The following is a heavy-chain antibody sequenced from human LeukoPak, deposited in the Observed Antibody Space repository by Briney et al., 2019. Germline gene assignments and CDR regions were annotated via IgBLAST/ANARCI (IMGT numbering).Heavy chain of an antibody. J-gene: IGHJ4*02. Sequence: GGSLRLSCAASGFTVSSNYMSWVRQAPGKGLEWISHISRSGNTVYYADSVKGRFTTSRDNAKKSLYLQLNSLRAEDTAVYFCARRKNDYGDFDFWGQGTLVTVSS. CDR2: ISRSGNTV. D-gene: IGHD4-17*01. CDR3: ARRKNDYGDFDF. CDR1: GFTVSSNY. V-gene: IGHV3-11*04.